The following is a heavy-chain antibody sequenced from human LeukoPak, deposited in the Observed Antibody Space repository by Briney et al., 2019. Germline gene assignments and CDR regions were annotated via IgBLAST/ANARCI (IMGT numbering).Heavy chain of an antibody. CDR2: IHYDGRNK. Sequence: GGSLRLSCAASGFSDSSSGIHWVRQAPGKGLDWLAFIHYDGRNKYYADSVKGRFTMSRDNSKNTLTMYLQMSSLRVEDPAVYYCAKGGDYARDYWGEGTVVSVSS. V-gene: IGHV3-30*02. D-gene: IGHD4-17*01. J-gene: IGHJ4*02. CDR3: AKGGDYARDY. CDR1: GFSDSSSG.